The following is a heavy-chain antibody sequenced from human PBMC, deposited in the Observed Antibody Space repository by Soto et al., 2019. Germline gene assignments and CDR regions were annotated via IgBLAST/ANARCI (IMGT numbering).Heavy chain of an antibody. CDR3: ARDLSDRYYYYYGMDV. V-gene: IGHV1-3*01. Sequence: QVQLVQSGAEVKKPGASVKVSCKASGYTFTSNAMHWVRQAPGQRLEWMGWINAGNQNTKYSQKFQGRFTMTRDTSASTAYMELSSLRSEDTAVYYCARDLSDRYYYYYGMDVWAQGTTVTVSS. CDR2: INAGNQNT. J-gene: IGHJ6*02. CDR1: GYTFTSNA.